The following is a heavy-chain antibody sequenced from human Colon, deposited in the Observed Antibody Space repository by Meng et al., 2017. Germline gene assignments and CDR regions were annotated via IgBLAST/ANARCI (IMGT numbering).Heavy chain of an antibody. CDR3: VRAPTIGAHYFDY. V-gene: IGHV3-21*01. J-gene: IGHJ4*02. CDR2: ISSSSSYI. CDR1: GFTFTDYS. D-gene: IGHD3-3*01. Sequence: EVQVVESGGGLVKPGASLRLSCAASGFTFTDYSMTWVRQAPGKGLEWVSSISSSSSYIYYADSLRGRFTISRDNAKKSVYLQMNSLGADDTAVYYCVRAPTIGAHYFDYWGQGILVTVSS.